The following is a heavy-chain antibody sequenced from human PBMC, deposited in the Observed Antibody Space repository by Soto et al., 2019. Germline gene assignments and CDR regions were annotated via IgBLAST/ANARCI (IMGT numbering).Heavy chain of an antibody. D-gene: IGHD3-16*01. CDR3: AGLGHGFEF. Sequence: QVQLQESGPGLVKPSGTLSLTCAVSGGSISSTNWWSWVRQPPGEGLEWIGEIYHSGSTNYNPSLXXRXTXXIDKSTNQASLKLNSVTAADTALYYCAGLGHGFEFWGQGTLVTVSS. J-gene: IGHJ4*02. V-gene: IGHV4-4*02. CDR1: GGSISSTNW. CDR2: IYHSGST.